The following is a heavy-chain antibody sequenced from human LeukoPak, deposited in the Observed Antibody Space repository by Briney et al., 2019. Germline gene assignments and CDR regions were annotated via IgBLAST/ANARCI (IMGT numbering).Heavy chain of an antibody. CDR3: ARDLRLAARPHP. CDR2: ISSSGSTI. V-gene: IGHV3-48*04. CDR1: GFTFSSYW. D-gene: IGHD6-6*01. Sequence: GGSLRLSCAASGFTFSSYWMSWARQAPGKGLEWVSYISSSGSTIYYADSVKGRFTISRDNAKNSLYLQMNSLRAEDTAVYYCARDLRLAARPHPWGQGTLVTVSS. J-gene: IGHJ5*02.